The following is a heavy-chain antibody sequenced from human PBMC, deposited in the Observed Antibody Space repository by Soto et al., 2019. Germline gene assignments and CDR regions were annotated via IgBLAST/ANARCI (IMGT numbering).Heavy chain of an antibody. V-gene: IGHV5-51*01. D-gene: IGHD3-22*01. Sequence: GESLKISCKGSGYSFTSYWIGWVRQMPGKGLEWMGIIYPGDSDTRYSPSFQGQVTISADKSISTAYLQWSSLKASDAAMYYCARQYYDSSGPYQAFDIWGQGTMVTVSS. J-gene: IGHJ3*02. CDR3: ARQYYDSSGPYQAFDI. CDR1: GYSFTSYW. CDR2: IYPGDSDT.